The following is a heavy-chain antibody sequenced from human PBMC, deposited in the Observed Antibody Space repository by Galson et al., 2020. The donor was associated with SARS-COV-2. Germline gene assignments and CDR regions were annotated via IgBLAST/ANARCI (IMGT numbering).Heavy chain of an antibody. CDR3: LAYSSTRHNY. CDR1: GFAFSDYA. Sequence: GESQKIYCSDSGFAFSDYAMQWAHQAPGQGLQYVSHLSSTGGTSFYADSVSGRFTMSRDNSKNTFYLQMTGLRVEDTAFYYCLAYSSTRHNYWGQGTLVTVSS. J-gene: IGHJ4*02. CDR2: LSSTGGTS. V-gene: IGHV3-64D*09. D-gene: IGHD2-2*01.